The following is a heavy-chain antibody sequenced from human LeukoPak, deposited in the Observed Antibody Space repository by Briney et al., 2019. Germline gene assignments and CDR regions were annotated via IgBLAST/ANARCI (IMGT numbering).Heavy chain of an antibody. Sequence: GTSVKVSCKASGYIFTGYYMHWVRQAPGQGLEWMGWINPDNGDTSYAQMLQARVTMTRDTSTSTVYMELSSLRSEDTAVYYCAREGSSWSHDAFDIWGQGTMVTVSS. CDR2: INPDNGDT. V-gene: IGHV1-2*02. CDR1: GYIFTGYY. D-gene: IGHD6-13*01. J-gene: IGHJ3*02. CDR3: AREGSSWSHDAFDI.